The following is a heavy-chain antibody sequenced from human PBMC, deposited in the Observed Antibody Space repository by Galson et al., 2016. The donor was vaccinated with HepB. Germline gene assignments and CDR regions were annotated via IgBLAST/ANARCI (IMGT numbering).Heavy chain of an antibody. D-gene: IGHD1-1*01. CDR3: AREGDDRIGFALDT. CDR2: INPTGGST. Sequence: SVKVSCKASGYTFINYFIHWVRQAPGQGLQWMGKINPTGGSTTFAPEFLGRVTLTRDTSTGTVFMDLSSLRADDTAVYYCAREGDDRIGFALDTWGQGTLVTVSS. CDR1: GYTFINYF. V-gene: IGHV1-46*01. J-gene: IGHJ5*02.